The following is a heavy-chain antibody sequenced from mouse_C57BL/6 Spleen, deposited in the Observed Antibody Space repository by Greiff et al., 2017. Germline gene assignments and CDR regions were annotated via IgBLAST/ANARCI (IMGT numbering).Heavy chain of an antibody. J-gene: IGHJ2*01. Sequence: EVQLQQSGPELVKPGASVKISCKASGYTFTDYYMNWVKQSHGKSLEWIGDINPNNGGTSYNQKFKGKATLTVDKSSSTAYMELRSLTSEDSAVYYCARTGTGYWGQGTTLPVSS. CDR3: ARTGTGY. V-gene: IGHV1-26*01. CDR2: INPNNGGT. CDR1: GYTFTDYY. D-gene: IGHD4-1*01.